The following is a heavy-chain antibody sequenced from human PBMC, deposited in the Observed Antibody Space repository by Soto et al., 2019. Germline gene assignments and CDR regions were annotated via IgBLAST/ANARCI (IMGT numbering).Heavy chain of an antibody. V-gene: IGHV1-18*01. CDR2: ISAYNGNT. D-gene: IGHD2-15*01. Sequence: QVQLVQSGAEVKNPGASVKVSCKASGYTFTSYGISWVRQAPGQGLEWLGWISAYNGNTNYAQKLQGRVTMTTDTSTSTAYMELRSLRSDDTAVYYCARDYLIVVVVAARRYFDYWGQGTLVTVSS. CDR1: GYTFTSYG. J-gene: IGHJ4*02. CDR3: ARDYLIVVVVAARRYFDY.